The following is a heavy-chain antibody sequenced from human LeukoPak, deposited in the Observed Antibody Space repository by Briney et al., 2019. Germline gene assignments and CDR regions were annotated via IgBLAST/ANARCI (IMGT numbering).Heavy chain of an antibody. J-gene: IGHJ5*02. Sequence: ASVKVSCKASGYTFTGYYMHWVRQAPGQGLEWMGWINPNSGGTNYAQKFQGRVTMTRDTSISTAYMELSRLRPDDTAVYYCARYIAVAGSWFDPWGQGTLVTVSS. CDR3: ARYIAVAGSWFDP. CDR2: INPNSGGT. V-gene: IGHV1-2*02. D-gene: IGHD6-19*01. CDR1: GYTFTGYY.